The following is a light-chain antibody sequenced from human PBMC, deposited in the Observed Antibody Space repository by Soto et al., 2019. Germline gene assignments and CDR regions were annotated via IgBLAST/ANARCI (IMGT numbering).Light chain of an antibody. CDR2: DVS. Sequence: QSALTQPASVSGSPGQSITISCTGTSSDVGGYNYVSWYQQHPGKAPKLLIYDVSNRPSGASNRFSGSKSGNTASLTISGLQAEDEADDYCSSYTGSTTLHYVFGTGTKLTVL. CDR1: SSDVGGYNY. V-gene: IGLV2-14*01. J-gene: IGLJ1*01. CDR3: SSYTGSTTLHYV.